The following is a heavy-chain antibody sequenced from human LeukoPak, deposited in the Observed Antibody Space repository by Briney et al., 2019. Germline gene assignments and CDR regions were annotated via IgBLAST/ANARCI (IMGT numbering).Heavy chain of an antibody. J-gene: IGHJ6*03. CDR2: ISWNSGSI. Sequence: GGSLRLSCAASGFTFDDYAMHWVRQAPGKGLEWVSGISWNSGSIGYADSAKGRFTISRDNAKNSLYLQMNSLRAEDTAVYYCARDEIVATTKANYYYYMDAWGKGTTVTISS. CDR1: GFTFDDYA. V-gene: IGHV3-9*01. CDR3: ARDEIVATTKANYYYYMDA. D-gene: IGHD5-12*01.